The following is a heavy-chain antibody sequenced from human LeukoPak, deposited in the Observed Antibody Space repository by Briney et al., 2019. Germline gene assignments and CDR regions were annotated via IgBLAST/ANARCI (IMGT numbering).Heavy chain of an antibody. V-gene: IGHV3-21*01. CDR3: ASDPRDGGQNV. D-gene: IGHD5-24*01. J-gene: IGHJ6*04. CDR2: ISSSSSYI. Sequence: GGSLRLSCAASGFTFRSYSMNWVRQAPGKGLEWVSSISSSSSYIYYADSVKGRFTFSRDKAKNTLYLQMNSLRPEDSAVYYCASDPRDGGQNVWGKGTTVTISS. CDR1: GFTFRSYS.